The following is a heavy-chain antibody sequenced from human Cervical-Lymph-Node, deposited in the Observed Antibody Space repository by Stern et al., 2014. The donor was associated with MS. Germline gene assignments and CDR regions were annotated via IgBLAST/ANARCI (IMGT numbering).Heavy chain of an antibody. CDR2: IYPGNSDT. J-gene: IGHJ6*02. V-gene: IGHV5-51*01. CDR1: GYSFNTYW. D-gene: IGHD3-16*02. Sequence: EMQLVESGAEMKKPGESLKISCKGYGYSFNTYWIGWVRQMPGKGLEWMGMIYPGNSDTRYSPSFQGQVTISADKSISTAYLQWNSLKASDTAMYYCARHSVSSVGGMDVWGQGTTVTVSS. CDR3: ARHSVSSVGGMDV.